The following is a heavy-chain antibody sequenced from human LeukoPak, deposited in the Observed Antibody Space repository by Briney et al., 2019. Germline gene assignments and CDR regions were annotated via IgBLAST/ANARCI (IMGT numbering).Heavy chain of an antibody. CDR2: IYYSGST. CDR1: GGSFSGYY. CDR3: ARGPTDGSIDY. V-gene: IGHV4-30-4*08. J-gene: IGHJ4*02. D-gene: IGHD1-26*01. Sequence: PSETLSLTCAVYGGSFSGYYWSWIRQPPGKGLEWIGYIYYSGSTYYNPSLKSRVTISVDTSKNQFSLKLSSVTAADTAVYYCARGPTDGSIDYWGQGTLVTVSS.